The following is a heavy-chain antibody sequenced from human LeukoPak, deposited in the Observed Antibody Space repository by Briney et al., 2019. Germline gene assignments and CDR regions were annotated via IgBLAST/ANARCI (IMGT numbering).Heavy chain of an antibody. CDR2: ISAYNGNT. Sequence: ASVKVSCKASGYTFTSYGISWVRQAPGQGLEWMGWISAYNGNTNYAQKLQGRVTMTTDTSTSTAYMELRSLRSDDTAVYYCARAIIRYYYDSSGYPAKYYYMDVWGKGTTVTVSS. CDR3: ARAIIRYYYDSSGYPAKYYYMDV. D-gene: IGHD3-22*01. CDR1: GYTFTSYG. J-gene: IGHJ6*03. V-gene: IGHV1-18*01.